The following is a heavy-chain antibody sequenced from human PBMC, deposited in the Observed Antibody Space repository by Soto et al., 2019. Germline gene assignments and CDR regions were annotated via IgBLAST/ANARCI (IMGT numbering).Heavy chain of an antibody. Sequence: ASVKVSCKASGYTLTTFAIHWVRQAPGQGLEWMGWVTAGNGNTKYSQKFQGRVTITSDTSANTAYMELSSLRSEDTAMYYCARSFGGSNENYDYWGQGTLVTVSS. J-gene: IGHJ4*02. CDR2: VTAGNGNT. V-gene: IGHV1-3*01. CDR1: GYTLTTFA. D-gene: IGHD3-10*01. CDR3: ARSFGGSNENYDY.